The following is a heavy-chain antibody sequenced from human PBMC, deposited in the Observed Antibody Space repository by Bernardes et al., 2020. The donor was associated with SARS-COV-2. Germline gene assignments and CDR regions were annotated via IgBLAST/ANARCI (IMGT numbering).Heavy chain of an antibody. Sequence: GGSLRLSCAASGFTFNTYGMHWVRRPPGKGLEWVAVIWYDGSTKYYADSVKGRFTISRDNSKNTLYLQMNSLRVEDTAVYYCARGALDGSGRYIIDYWGQGTLVTVSS. CDR1: GFTFNTYG. J-gene: IGHJ4*02. CDR3: ARGALDGSGRYIIDY. CDR2: IWYDGSTK. V-gene: IGHV3-33*01. D-gene: IGHD6-19*01.